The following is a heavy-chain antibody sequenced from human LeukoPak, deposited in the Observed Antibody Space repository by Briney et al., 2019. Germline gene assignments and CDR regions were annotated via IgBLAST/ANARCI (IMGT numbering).Heavy chain of an antibody. D-gene: IGHD3-10*01. CDR2: INEDGSEI. V-gene: IGHV3-7*03. CDR3: ARNYGSGSYYYYMDV. J-gene: IGHJ6*03. CDR1: GFTFSRSW. Sequence: GGSLRLSCAASGFTFSRSWMTWVRQAPGKGLEWVASINEDGSEIHYVDSVKGRFTISRDNAKDSLYLQMNSLRAEDTALYHCARNYGSGSYYYYMDVWGKGTTVTISS.